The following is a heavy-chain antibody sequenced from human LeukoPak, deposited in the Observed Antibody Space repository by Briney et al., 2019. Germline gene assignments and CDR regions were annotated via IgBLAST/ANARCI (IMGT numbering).Heavy chain of an antibody. J-gene: IGHJ5*02. CDR3: ARGNPKNDYIWGSYRFWFDP. CDR2: INHSGST. D-gene: IGHD3-16*02. Sequence: SETLSLTCAVYGGSFSGYYWSWIRQPPGKGLEWIGEINHSGSTNYNPSLKSRVTISVDTSKNQFSLKLSSVTAADTAVYYCARGNPKNDYIWGSYRFWFDPWGQGTLVTVSS. V-gene: IGHV4-34*01. CDR1: GGSFSGYY.